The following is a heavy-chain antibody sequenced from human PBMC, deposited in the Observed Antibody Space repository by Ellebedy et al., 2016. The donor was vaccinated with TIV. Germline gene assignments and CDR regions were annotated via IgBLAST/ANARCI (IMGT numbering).Heavy chain of an antibody. CDR3: ARDLNDYDDL. CDR1: GFTFSAYG. CDR2: IDSGSANI. Sequence: GGSLRLSCAASGFTFSAYGYNWVRQAPGKGLEWVSHIDSGSANILYADSVKGRFTISRDNANNSLYLQMNSLRAEDTAVYYCARDLNDYDDLWGQGALVTVSS. D-gene: IGHD4-17*01. J-gene: IGHJ4*02. V-gene: IGHV3-48*04.